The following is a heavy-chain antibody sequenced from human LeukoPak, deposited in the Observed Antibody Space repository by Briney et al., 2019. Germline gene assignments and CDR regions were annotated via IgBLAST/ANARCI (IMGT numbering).Heavy chain of an antibody. Sequence: GALVRVSCKASGYTFTSYGISWVRQAPGQGLEWMGWISAYNGNTNYAQKLQGRVTMTTDTSTSTAYMELRSLRSDDTAVYYCARDGVAVAGKGVFDYWGQGTLVTVSS. CDR1: GYTFTSYG. CDR2: ISAYNGNT. CDR3: ARDGVAVAGKGVFDY. V-gene: IGHV1-18*01. D-gene: IGHD6-19*01. J-gene: IGHJ4*02.